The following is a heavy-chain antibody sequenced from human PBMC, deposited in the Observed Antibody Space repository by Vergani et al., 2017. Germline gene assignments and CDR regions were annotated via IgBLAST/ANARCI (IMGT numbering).Heavy chain of an antibody. CDR3: ARDNELLWFGELVYSNWFDP. CDR2: IYTSGST. V-gene: IGHV4-4*07. Sequence: QVQLQESGPGLVKPSETLSITCTVSGGSISSYYWSWIRQPAGKGLEWVGRIYTSGSTNYNPYLKSRVTMSVDTSKNQFSLKLSSVTAADTAVYYCARDNELLWFGELVYSNWFDPGGQGTLVTVSS. CDR1: GGSISSYY. J-gene: IGHJ5*02. D-gene: IGHD3-10*01.